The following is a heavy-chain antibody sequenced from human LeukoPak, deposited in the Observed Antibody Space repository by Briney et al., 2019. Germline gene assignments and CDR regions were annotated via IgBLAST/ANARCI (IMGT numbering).Heavy chain of an antibody. V-gene: IGHV5-51*01. CDR1: GYSFTSYW. J-gene: IGHJ4*02. CDR2: IYPGDSDT. D-gene: IGHD5-24*01. Sequence: GESLQISCKGSGYSFTSYWIGWVRQMPGKGLEWMGIIYPGDSDTRYSPSFQGQVTISADKSISTAYLQWSSLKAPDTAMYYCARGRDGYFYYFDYWGQGTLVTVSS. CDR3: ARGRDGYFYYFDY.